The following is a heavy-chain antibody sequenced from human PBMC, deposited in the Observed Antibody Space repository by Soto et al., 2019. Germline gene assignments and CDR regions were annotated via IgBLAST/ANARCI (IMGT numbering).Heavy chain of an antibody. CDR3: VRGQWLPRGEY. Sequence: PSETLSLTCDVYGGSFSGFFLTWIRQPPGKGLEWIGEINHSGSTNYNPSLKSRVTLSMDMSENQFSLRLTSVTAADTAVYYCVRGQWLPRGEYWGQGTLVTVSS. CDR2: INHSGST. CDR1: GGSFSGFF. J-gene: IGHJ4*02. V-gene: IGHV4-34*01. D-gene: IGHD6-19*01.